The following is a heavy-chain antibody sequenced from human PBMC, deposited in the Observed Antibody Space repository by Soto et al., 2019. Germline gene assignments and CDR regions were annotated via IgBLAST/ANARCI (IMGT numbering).Heavy chain of an antibody. V-gene: IGHV3-33*01. D-gene: IGHD6-13*01. Sequence: QVQLVESGGGVVQPGRSLRLSCAASGFTFSSYGMHWVLQAPGKRLEWVAVIWYDGSNKYYADSVKGRFTISRDNSKNTLYLQMNSLRAEDTAVYYCARDQAAVVHEGFDYWGQGTLVTVSS. CDR3: ARDQAAVVHEGFDY. CDR2: IWYDGSNK. J-gene: IGHJ4*02. CDR1: GFTFSSYG.